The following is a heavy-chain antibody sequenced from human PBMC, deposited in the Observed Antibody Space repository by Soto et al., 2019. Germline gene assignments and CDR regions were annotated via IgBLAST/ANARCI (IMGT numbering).Heavy chain of an antibody. V-gene: IGHV4-4*07. CDR3: ARDSAVAAKVGYYYGMDA. CDR1: GGSISSYY. Sequence: LSLTCTVSGGSISSYYWSWIRQPAGKGLEWIGRIYTSGSTNYNPSLKSRVTMSVDTSKNQFSLKLSSVTAADTAVYYCARDSAVAAKVGYYYGMDAWGQGTTVTVSS. D-gene: IGHD6-19*01. CDR2: IYTSGST. J-gene: IGHJ6*02.